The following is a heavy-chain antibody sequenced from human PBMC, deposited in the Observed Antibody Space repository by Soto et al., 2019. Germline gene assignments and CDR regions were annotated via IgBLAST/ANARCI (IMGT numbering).Heavy chain of an antibody. Sequence: ASVKVSCTASGGTFSSDAISCVRQAPGQGLEWMGGIIPIFGTANYAQKFQGRVTITADESTSTAYMELSSLRSEDTAVYYCARGGRYCSGGSCYFHWFDPWGQGTLVTVSS. V-gene: IGHV1-69*13. CDR2: IIPIFGTA. CDR1: GGTFSSDA. J-gene: IGHJ5*02. CDR3: ARGGRYCSGGSCYFHWFDP. D-gene: IGHD2-15*01.